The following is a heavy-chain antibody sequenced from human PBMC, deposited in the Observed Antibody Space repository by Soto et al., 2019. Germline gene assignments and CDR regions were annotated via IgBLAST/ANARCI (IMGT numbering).Heavy chain of an antibody. CDR1: GFSLSTSGEA. CDR3: AHYVSASPAGWFDP. V-gene: IGHV2-5*02. CDR2: IYWDDDN. Sequence: QITLKESGPALVKPTQTLTLTCTFSGFSLSTSGEAVGWIRQPPGEALEWLALIYWDDDNRYNPTLKTRLTTTKDPSKNQVVLTLTNMDPVDTATYYCAHYVSASPAGWFDPWGQGILVTVSS. D-gene: IGHD3-10*01. J-gene: IGHJ5*02.